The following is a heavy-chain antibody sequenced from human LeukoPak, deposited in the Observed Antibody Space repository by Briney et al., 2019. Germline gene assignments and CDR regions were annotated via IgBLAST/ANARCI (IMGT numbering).Heavy chain of an antibody. CDR1: GYSISSSNW. V-gene: IGHV4-28*01. CDR2: IYYSGST. CDR3: ARRIITMVRGVIHWYFDL. D-gene: IGHD3-10*01. Sequence: PSDTLSLTCAVSGYSISSSNWWGWIRQPPGKGLEWIGYIYYSGSTYYNPSLKSRVTMSVDTSKNQFSLELSSVTAVDTAVYYCARRIITMVRGVIHWYFDLWGRGTLVTVSS. J-gene: IGHJ2*01.